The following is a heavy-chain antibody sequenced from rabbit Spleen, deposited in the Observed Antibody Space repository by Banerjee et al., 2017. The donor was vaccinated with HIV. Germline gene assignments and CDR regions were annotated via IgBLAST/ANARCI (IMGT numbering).Heavy chain of an antibody. V-gene: IGHV1S47*01. CDR3: VREVAGKFNL. D-gene: IGHD4-1*01. Sequence: QEQLVESGGGLVQPGGSLKLSCKASGFDFNTYGVSWVRQAPGKGLEWIGYIDPVFGIAVYVSCVNGRFTISSHNAQNTLYLQLNSLTAADTATYFCVREVAGKFNLWGPCALVTVS. CDR2: IDPVFGIA. J-gene: IGHJ4*01. CDR1: GFDFNTYG.